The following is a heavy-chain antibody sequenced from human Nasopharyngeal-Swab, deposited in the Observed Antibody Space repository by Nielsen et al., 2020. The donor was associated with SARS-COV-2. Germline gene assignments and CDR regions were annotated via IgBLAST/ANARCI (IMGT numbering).Heavy chain of an antibody. V-gene: IGHV3-11*01. D-gene: IGHD2/OR15-2a*01. CDR3: ARGRGSSTSMIGY. CDR2: ISSSGGAI. CDR1: GFTFSNYY. Sequence: GGSLRLSCAASGFTFSNYYMSWIRQAPGRGLEWVSYISSSGGAIYYADSVKGRFTISRDNAKKSLSLQMNSLRAEDTAVYYCARGRGSSTSMIGYWGQGTLVTVSS. J-gene: IGHJ4*02.